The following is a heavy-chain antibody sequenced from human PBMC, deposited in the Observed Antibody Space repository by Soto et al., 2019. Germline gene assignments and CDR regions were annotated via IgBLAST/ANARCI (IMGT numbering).Heavy chain of an antibody. D-gene: IGHD6-13*01. CDR1: GFSLSTSGVG. CDR3: AHNQGSSWYGYYYYGMDV. CDR2: IYWNDDK. V-gene: IGHV2-5*01. Sequence: QITLKESGPTLVKPTQTLTLTCTFSGFSLSTSGVGVGWIRQPPGKALEWLALIYWNDDKRHSPSLKSRLTITKDPSKNQVVLTMTNMDPVDTATYYCAHNQGSSWYGYYYYGMDVWGQGTTVTVSS. J-gene: IGHJ6*02.